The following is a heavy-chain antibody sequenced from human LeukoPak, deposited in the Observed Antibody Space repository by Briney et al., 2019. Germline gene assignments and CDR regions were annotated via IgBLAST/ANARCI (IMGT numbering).Heavy chain of an antibody. D-gene: IGHD3-22*01. Sequence: SETLSLTCAVYGGSFSGYYWSWIRQPPGKGLEWIGEINHSGSTNYNPSLKSRVTISVDTSKNQFSLKLSSVTAADTAVYYCASTYYEGLNWFDPWGQGTLVTVSS. V-gene: IGHV4-34*01. CDR3: ASTYYEGLNWFDP. CDR1: GGSFSGYY. CDR2: INHSGST. J-gene: IGHJ5*02.